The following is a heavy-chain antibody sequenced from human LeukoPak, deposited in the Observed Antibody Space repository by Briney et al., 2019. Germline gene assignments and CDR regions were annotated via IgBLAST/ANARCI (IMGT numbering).Heavy chain of an antibody. CDR2: ISGDGGST. D-gene: IGHD3-22*01. Sequence: GGSLRLSCAASGFTFDDYAMHWVRHAPGKGLEWVSLISGDGGSTYYADSVKGRFTISRDNSKNSLYLQMNSLRTEDTALYYCAKDPTHYYDSSGYSEYFQHWGQGTLVTVSS. CDR3: AKDPTHYYDSSGYSEYFQH. V-gene: IGHV3-43*02. J-gene: IGHJ1*01. CDR1: GFTFDDYA.